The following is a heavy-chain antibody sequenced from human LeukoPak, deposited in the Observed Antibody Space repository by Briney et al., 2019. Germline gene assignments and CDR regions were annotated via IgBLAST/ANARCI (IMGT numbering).Heavy chain of an antibody. CDR1: GYTFTSYG. Sequence: GASVKVSCKASGYTFTSYGISWVRQAPGQGLEWMGWISAYNGNTNYAQKLQGRVTMTTDTSTSTAYMELSSLRSEDTAVYYCARPVGGPYYYYGMDVWGQGTTVTVSS. J-gene: IGHJ6*02. V-gene: IGHV1-18*01. CDR2: ISAYNGNT. CDR3: ARPVGGPYYYYGMDV. D-gene: IGHD3-16*01.